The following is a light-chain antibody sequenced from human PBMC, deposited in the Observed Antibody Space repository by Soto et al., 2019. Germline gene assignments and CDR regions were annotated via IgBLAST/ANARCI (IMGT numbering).Light chain of an antibody. CDR3: QVWDSSSDQNYV. CDR1: NIGSKS. CDR2: YDS. Sequence: SYELTQPPSVSVAPGKTARITCGGNNIGSKSVHWYQQKPGQAPVLVIYYDSDRPSGIPERFSGSNSGNTATLTISRVEAGDEADYYCQVWDSSSDQNYVFGTGTQLTVL. V-gene: IGLV3-21*04. J-gene: IGLJ1*01.